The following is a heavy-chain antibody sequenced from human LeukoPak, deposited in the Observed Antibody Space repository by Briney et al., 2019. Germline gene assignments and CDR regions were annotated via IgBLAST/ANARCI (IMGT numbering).Heavy chain of an antibody. V-gene: IGHV3-53*01. CDR1: GFTVSGNY. CDR2: IYSGGST. Sequence: GGSLRLSCAASGFTVSGNYMSWVRQAPGKGLEWVSVIYSGGSTYYADSVRGRFTISRDNSKNTLYLQMNSLGAEDTAVYYCARVSYYDSSGYYFLSYADYWGQGTLVTVSS. CDR3: ARVSYYDSSGYYFLSYADY. J-gene: IGHJ4*02. D-gene: IGHD3-22*01.